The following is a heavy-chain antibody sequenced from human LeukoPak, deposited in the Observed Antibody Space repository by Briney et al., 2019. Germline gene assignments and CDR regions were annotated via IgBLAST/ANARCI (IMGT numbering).Heavy chain of an antibody. V-gene: IGHV3-11*01. CDR1: GFSFTNYY. CDR3: ATLIAVAGGFDY. J-gene: IGHJ4*02. CDR2: ITSTGGSA. D-gene: IGHD6-19*01. Sequence: PGGSLRLSCAASGFSFTNYYMSWIRQAPGKGLEWVSYITSTGGSAFYADSVKGRFTISRDNAKNSLYLQMNSLRAEDTAVYYCATLIAVAGGFDYWGQGTLVTVSS.